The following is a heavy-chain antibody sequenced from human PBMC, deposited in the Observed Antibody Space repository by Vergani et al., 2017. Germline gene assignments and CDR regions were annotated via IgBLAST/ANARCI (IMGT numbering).Heavy chain of an antibody. D-gene: IGHD2-15*01. Sequence: EVQLLESGGGLVQPGGSLRLSCGASGFTFSSYAMTWVRQAPGKGLEWVSGISGSGGNTFYTDSVKGLFTISRDNSKDTLYLQMNSLRVEDTAIYYCAKARDPNCKGGNCYSYYYGLDLWGQGTTVTVSS. V-gene: IGHV3-23*01. CDR3: AKARDPNCKGGNCYSYYYGLDL. J-gene: IGHJ6*02. CDR1: GFTFSSYA. CDR2: ISGSGGNT.